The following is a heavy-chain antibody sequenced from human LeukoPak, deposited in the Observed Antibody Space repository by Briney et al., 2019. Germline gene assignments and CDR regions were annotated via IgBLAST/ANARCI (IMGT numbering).Heavy chain of an antibody. CDR2: IYYSGST. D-gene: IGHD3-22*01. V-gene: IGHV4-39*07. CDR1: GGSISSSSYY. J-gene: IGHJ3*02. CDR3: ARSNDSSGYYWRDAFDI. Sequence: KNSETLSLTCTVSGGSISSSSYYWGWIRQPPGKGLEWIGNIYYSGSTYYNPSLKSRVTISVDTSKNQFSLKLSSVTAADTAVFYCARSNDSSGYYWRDAFDIWGQGTMVTVSS.